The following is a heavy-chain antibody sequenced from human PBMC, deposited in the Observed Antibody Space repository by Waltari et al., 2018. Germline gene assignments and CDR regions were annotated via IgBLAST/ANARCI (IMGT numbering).Heavy chain of an antibody. CDR3: ARSIAAAGGDAFDI. CDR1: GGSISSYY. J-gene: IGHJ3*02. Sequence: QVQLQESGPGLVKPSETLSLTCTVSGGSISSYYWSWIRQPPGKGLEWIGYIYTSRSTNYNPSLKSRVTIAVDTSKNQFSLKLSSVTAADTAVYYCARSIAAAGGDAFDIWGQGTMVTVSS. V-gene: IGHV4-4*09. D-gene: IGHD6-13*01. CDR2: IYTSRST.